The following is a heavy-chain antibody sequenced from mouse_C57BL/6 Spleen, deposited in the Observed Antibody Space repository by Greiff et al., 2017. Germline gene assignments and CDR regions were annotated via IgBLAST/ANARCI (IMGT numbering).Heavy chain of an antibody. CDR2: IWRGGST. CDR1: GFSLTSYG. V-gene: IGHV2-5*01. Sequence: VKLMESGPGLVQPSQSLSITCSVSGFSLTSYGVHWVRQSPGKGLEWLGVIWRGGSTDYNAAFMSRLSITKDNSKSQVFFKMNSLQADDTAIYYCAKNGGLRRNYAMDYWGQGTSVTVSS. J-gene: IGHJ4*01. CDR3: AKNGGLRRNYAMDY. D-gene: IGHD2-4*01.